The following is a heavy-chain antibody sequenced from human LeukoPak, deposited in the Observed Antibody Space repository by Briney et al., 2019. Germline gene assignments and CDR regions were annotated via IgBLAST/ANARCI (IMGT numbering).Heavy chain of an antibody. D-gene: IGHD2-2*01. J-gene: IGHJ6*03. V-gene: IGHV4-39*07. CDR1: GGSISSSSYY. CDR3: ARARVPAAIRYYYYYYYYMDV. CDR2: IYYSGST. Sequence: SETLSLTCTVSGGSISSSSYYWGWIRQPPGKGLEWIGSIYYSGSTYYNPSLKSRVTISVDTSKNQFSLKLSSVTAADTAVYYCARARVPAAIRYYYYYYYYMDVWGKGTTVTVSS.